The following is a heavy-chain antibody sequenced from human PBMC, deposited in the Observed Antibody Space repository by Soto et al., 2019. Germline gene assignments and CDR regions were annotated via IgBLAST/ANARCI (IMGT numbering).Heavy chain of an antibody. CDR1: GGSISSGGYY. CDR3: ARVATARVDE. J-gene: IGHJ4*02. CDR2: IYYSGST. Sequence: PSETLSLTCPFSGGSISSGGYYWSWIRQHPGKGLEWIGYIYYSGSTYYNPSLKSRVTISVDTSKNQFSLKLSSVTAADTAVYYCARVATARVDEWGQGTLVTVSS. V-gene: IGHV4-31*03. D-gene: IGHD5-18*01.